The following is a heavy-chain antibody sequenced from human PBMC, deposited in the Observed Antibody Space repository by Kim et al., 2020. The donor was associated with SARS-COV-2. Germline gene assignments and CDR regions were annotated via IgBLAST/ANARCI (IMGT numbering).Heavy chain of an antibody. V-gene: IGHV3-23*01. CDR3: AKAISGSYGHFDY. J-gene: IGHJ4*02. Sequence: YADSVKGRFTISRDNSKNTLYQQMNSLRAEDTAVYYCAKAISGSYGHFDYWGQGTLVTVSS. D-gene: IGHD1-26*01.